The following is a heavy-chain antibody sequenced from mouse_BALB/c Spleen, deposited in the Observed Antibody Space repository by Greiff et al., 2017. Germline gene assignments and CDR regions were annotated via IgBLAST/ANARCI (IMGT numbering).Heavy chain of an antibody. CDR1: GFTFSSYA. D-gene: IGHD2-14*01. J-gene: IGHJ2*01. CDR3: ARGWDRYAFDY. CDR2: ISSGGST. Sequence: EVQVVESGGGLVKPGGSLKLSCAASGFTFSSYAMSWVRQTPEKRLEWVASISSGGSTYYPDSVKGRFTISRDNARNILYLQMSSLRSEDTAMYYCARGWDRYAFDYGGQGTTLTVSS. V-gene: IGHV5-6-5*01.